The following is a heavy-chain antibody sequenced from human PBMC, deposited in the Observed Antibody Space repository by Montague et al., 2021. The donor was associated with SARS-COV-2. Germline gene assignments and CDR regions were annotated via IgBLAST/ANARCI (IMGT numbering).Heavy chain of an antibody. Sequence: SLRLSCAASGFSFRSYAMRWVRQAPGEGLAWVSGMSGAGGSTYYADSVKGRFTISRDNSKNTLYLQMSSLRAEDTAIYYCARAPPHDWNDLRSLDYWGQGTLVTVSS. J-gene: IGHJ4*02. V-gene: IGHV3-23*01. D-gene: IGHD1-1*01. CDR1: GFSFRSYA. CDR3: ARAPPHDWNDLRSLDY. CDR2: MSGAGGST.